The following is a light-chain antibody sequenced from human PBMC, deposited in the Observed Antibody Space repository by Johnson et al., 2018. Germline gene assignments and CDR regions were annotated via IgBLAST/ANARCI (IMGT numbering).Light chain of an antibody. CDR2: ENN. Sequence: QSVLTQPPSVSAAPGQKVTISCSGSSSNIGNNYVSWYQQLPGTAPKLLIYENNKRPSGIPDRFSGSKSGTSATLGITGLQTGAEADYYCGTWDSNLGAGNVFGTGTKVTVL. CDR1: SSNIGNNY. V-gene: IGLV1-51*02. J-gene: IGLJ1*01. CDR3: GTWDSNLGAGNV.